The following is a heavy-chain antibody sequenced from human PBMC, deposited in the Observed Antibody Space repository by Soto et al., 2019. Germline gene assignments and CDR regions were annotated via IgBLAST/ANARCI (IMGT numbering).Heavy chain of an antibody. Sequence: PSETLSLTCTVSGASISSYYWSWIRQPPGKGLEWIGYIYNSGSTNYNPSLKSRVTISGDTSKNQFSLKLSSVTAADTAVYYCARRYGSGSFDYWGQGTLVTVSS. CDR1: GASISSYY. D-gene: IGHD3-10*01. CDR2: IYNSGST. V-gene: IGHV4-59*08. J-gene: IGHJ4*02. CDR3: ARRYGSGSFDY.